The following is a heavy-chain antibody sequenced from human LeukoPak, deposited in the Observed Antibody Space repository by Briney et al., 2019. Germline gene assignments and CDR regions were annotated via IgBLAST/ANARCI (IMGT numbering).Heavy chain of an antibody. Sequence: SETLSLTCTVSGGSISSSSYYWGWIRPPPGKGLEWIGSIYYSGSTYYNPSLKSRVTISVDTSKNQFSLKLSSVTAADTAVYYCARLRAVFCSSTSCYVGLYYFDYWGQGTLVTVSS. CDR3: ARLRAVFCSSTSCYVGLYYFDY. J-gene: IGHJ4*02. D-gene: IGHD2-2*01. CDR2: IYYSGST. V-gene: IGHV4-39*01. CDR1: GGSISSSSYY.